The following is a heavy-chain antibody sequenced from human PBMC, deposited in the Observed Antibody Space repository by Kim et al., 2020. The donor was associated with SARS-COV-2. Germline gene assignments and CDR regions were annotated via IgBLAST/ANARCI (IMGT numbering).Heavy chain of an antibody. J-gene: IGHJ3*02. Sequence: DKAVTVKSRVTISPDTSKHQFSLQLNSVTPEDTAVYYCARDTPGQKAFDIWGQGTMVTVSS. CDR3: ARDTPGQKAFDI. V-gene: IGHV6-1*01. D-gene: IGHD2-15*01.